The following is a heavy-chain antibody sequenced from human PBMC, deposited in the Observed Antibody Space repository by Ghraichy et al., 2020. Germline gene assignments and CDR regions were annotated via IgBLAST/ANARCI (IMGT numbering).Heavy chain of an antibody. J-gene: IGHJ4*02. Sequence: GGSLRLSCAASGFTFSSYWMSWVHQAPGKGLEWVANIKQDGSEKYYVDSVKGRFTISRDNAKNSLYLQMNSLRAEDTAVYYCARDHPWFGELYQNYFDYWGQGTLVTVSS. CDR3: ARDHPWFGELYQNYFDY. V-gene: IGHV3-7*01. D-gene: IGHD3-10*01. CDR2: IKQDGSEK. CDR1: GFTFSSYW.